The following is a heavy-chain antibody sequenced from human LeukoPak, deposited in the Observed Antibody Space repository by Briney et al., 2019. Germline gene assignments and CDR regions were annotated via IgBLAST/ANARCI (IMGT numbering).Heavy chain of an antibody. CDR1: GGSISSGDYY. CDR2: IYYSGST. V-gene: IGHV4-30-4*01. CDR3: ARALTGDPYSDY. Sequence: SQTLSLTCTVSGGSISSGDYYWSWIRQPPGKGLEWIGYIYYSGSTYYNPSLKSRVTISVDTSKNQFSLKLSSVTAADTAVYYCARALTGDPYSDYWGQGTLVTVSS. D-gene: IGHD7-27*01. J-gene: IGHJ4*02.